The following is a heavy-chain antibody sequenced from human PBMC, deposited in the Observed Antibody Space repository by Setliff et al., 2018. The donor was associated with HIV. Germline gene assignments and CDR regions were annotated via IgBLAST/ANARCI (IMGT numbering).Heavy chain of an antibody. Sequence: PGGSLRLSCAASGFTSSPFWMHWVRQAPGKGLVWVSHMNSDGSTTTYADSVRGRFTISRDNAKNTLYLQMNSLRADDTAVYYCARDRGRPDAFDIWGQGTMVTVSS. CDR3: ARDRGRPDAFDI. CDR1: GFTSSPFW. J-gene: IGHJ3*02. V-gene: IGHV3-74*01. D-gene: IGHD1-26*01. CDR2: MNSDGSTT.